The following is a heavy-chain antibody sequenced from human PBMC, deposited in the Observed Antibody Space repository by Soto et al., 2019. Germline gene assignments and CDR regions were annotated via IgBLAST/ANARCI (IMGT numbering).Heavy chain of an antibody. CDR2: ISWNSGSI. D-gene: IGHD6-13*01. J-gene: IGHJ4*02. Sequence: GGSLRLSCAASGFTFDDYAMHWVRQAPGKGLEWVSGISWNSGSIGYADSVKGRFTISRDNAKNSLYLQMNSLRAEDTALYYCAKVGEAAAGYFDYWGQGTLVTVPQ. CDR3: AKVGEAAAGYFDY. CDR1: GFTFDDYA. V-gene: IGHV3-9*01.